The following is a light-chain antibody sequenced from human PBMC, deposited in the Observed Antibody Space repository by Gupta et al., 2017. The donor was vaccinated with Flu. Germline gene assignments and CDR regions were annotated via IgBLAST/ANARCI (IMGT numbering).Light chain of an antibody. J-gene: IGLJ2*01. CDR2: DVS. V-gene: IGLV2-14*01. CDR3: SSYTSGTTLVVA. CDR1: TSALGGYNS. Sequence: QSALTQPASGSGSPGQSDTISCIGTTSALGGYNSVSWYQQRPGTAAKLMIYDVSNRPSGISNRFSCSKSGNTASLIISGLQAEDEADYYCSSYTSGTTLVVAFGGGTKLTVL.